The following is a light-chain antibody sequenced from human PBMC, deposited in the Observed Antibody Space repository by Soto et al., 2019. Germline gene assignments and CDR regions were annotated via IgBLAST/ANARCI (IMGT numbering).Light chain of an antibody. CDR1: SNDVGHFNY. CDR3: TSFTTSNTFV. J-gene: IGLJ1*01. Sequence: TLAQPASVSGSPGQSITISCTGTSNDVGHFNYVSWFQQHPGKAPKLLIFDVSNWPSGVSDRFSGSNSGNTASLTISGLQPEDEADYYLTSFTTSNTFVFGSRTRSPS. CDR2: DVS. V-gene: IGLV2-14*03.